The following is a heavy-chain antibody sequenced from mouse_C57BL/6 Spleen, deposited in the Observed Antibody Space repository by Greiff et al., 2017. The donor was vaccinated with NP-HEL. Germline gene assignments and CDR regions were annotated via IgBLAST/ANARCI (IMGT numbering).Heavy chain of an antibody. V-gene: IGHV1-26*01. Sequence: EVQLQQSGPELVKPGASVKISCKASGYTFTDYYMNWVKQSHGKSLEWIGDINPNNGGTSYNQKFKGKATLTVDKSSSTAYMELRSLTSEDSAVYYCARGFGTVVAPYAMDYWGQGTSVTVSS. CDR2: INPNNGGT. CDR3: ARGFGTVVAPYAMDY. CDR1: GYTFTDYY. D-gene: IGHD1-1*01. J-gene: IGHJ4*01.